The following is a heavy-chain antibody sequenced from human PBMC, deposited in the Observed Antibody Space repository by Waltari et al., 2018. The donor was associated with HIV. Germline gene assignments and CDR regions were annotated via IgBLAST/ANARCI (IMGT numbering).Heavy chain of an antibody. CDR1: GYSFTSYW. J-gene: IGHJ4*02. V-gene: IGHV5-51*01. Sequence: EVQLVQSGAEVKKPGESLKISWKGSGYSFTSYWIGWVRQMPGKGLEWMGIIYPGNSDLYSSPSFQGRVTISADKSINTAYLQWSSLKASDTAMYYCTRRHGDYVYYFDYWGQGTLVTVSS. CDR3: TRRHGDYVYYFDY. D-gene: IGHD4-17*01. CDR2: IYPGNSDL.